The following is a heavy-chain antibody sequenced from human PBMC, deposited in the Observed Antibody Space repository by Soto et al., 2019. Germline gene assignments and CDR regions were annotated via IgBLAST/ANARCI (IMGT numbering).Heavy chain of an antibody. CDR1: GGSISSSGYS. D-gene: IGHD3-3*01. V-gene: IGHV4-30-2*06. CDR3: ARGSVYVLWSGYFDF. Sequence: SETLSLTCAVSGGSISSSGYSWNWIRQSPGKGLEWIGYIYHSGSTNCNPSLRSRVTISLDGSKNQFSLKLTSVTAADTAVYYCARGSVYVLWSGYFDFWGQGSLVTVSS. CDR2: IYHSGST. J-gene: IGHJ4*02.